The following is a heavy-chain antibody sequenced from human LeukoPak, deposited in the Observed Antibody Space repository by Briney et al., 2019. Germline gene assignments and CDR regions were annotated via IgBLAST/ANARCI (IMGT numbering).Heavy chain of an antibody. CDR2: INWNGGST. Sequence: GGSLRLSCAASGFTFDDYGMSWVRQAPGKGLEWVSAINWNGGSTGYADSVKGRFTISRDNAKNSLYLQMNSLRAEDTAFYYCVRDLKYYGSGSHGDFWGQGTLVTVSS. CDR3: VRDLKYYGSGSHGDF. J-gene: IGHJ4*02. CDR1: GFTFDDYG. V-gene: IGHV3-20*04. D-gene: IGHD3-10*01.